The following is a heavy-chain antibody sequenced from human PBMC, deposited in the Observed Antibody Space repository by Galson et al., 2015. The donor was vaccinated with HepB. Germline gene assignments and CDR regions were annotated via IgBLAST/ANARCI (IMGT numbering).Heavy chain of an antibody. CDR3: ARDRVAAAGTDHFDY. J-gene: IGHJ4*02. D-gene: IGHD6-13*01. CDR2: ISSSSSYT. V-gene: IGHV3-11*06. CDR1: GFTFSDYY. Sequence: SLRLSCAASGFTFSDYYMSWIRQAPGKGLEWVSYISSSSSYTNYADSVKGRFTISRDNAKNSLYLQMNSLRAEDTAVYYCARDRVAAAGTDHFDYWGQGTLVTVSS.